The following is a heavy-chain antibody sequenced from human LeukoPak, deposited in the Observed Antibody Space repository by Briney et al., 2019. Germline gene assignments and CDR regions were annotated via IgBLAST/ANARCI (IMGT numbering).Heavy chain of an antibody. Sequence: SETLSLTCTVPGGSISTYYWSWIRQPPGKGLEWIGYIYYSGSTNYNPSLKSRVTISVDPSKNQFSLKLSSVTAADTAVYYCARSYSGSFDPWGQGTLVTVSS. V-gene: IGHV4-59*01. CDR2: IYYSGST. D-gene: IGHD1-26*01. CDR3: ARSYSGSFDP. CDR1: GGSISTYY. J-gene: IGHJ5*02.